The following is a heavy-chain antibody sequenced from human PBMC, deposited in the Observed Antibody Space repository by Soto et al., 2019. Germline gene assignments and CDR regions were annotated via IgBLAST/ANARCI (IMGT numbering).Heavy chain of an antibody. J-gene: IGHJ6*02. CDR1: GGSIRSYY. CDR3: ARDRPLYGMDV. Sequence: QVQLQESGPGLVKPSETLSLTCTVSGGSIRSYYWSWIRQPPGKGLEWIGYIYYSGNTNYNPSLKSRVTISIDTSKNQFSLKVASVTAADTALYYCARDRPLYGMDVWGQGTTVTVSS. CDR2: IYYSGNT. D-gene: IGHD6-6*01. V-gene: IGHV4-59*01.